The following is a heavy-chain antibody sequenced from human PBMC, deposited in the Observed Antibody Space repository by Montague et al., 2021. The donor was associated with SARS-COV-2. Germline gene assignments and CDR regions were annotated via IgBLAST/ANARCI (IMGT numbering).Heavy chain of an antibody. Sequence: SETLSLTCSVSGDSISSSHYFWAWIRQPPGMGLEWIGSIYFTGNTYYHPSLKSRVTISIDTSKNHFSLRLSSVTAADSAVFYCARWGLNNAFDIWGLGTMFTVSS. CDR1: GDSISSSHYF. CDR2: IYFTGNT. CDR3: ARWGLNNAFDI. J-gene: IGHJ3*02. V-gene: IGHV4-39*02. D-gene: IGHD1/OR15-1a*01.